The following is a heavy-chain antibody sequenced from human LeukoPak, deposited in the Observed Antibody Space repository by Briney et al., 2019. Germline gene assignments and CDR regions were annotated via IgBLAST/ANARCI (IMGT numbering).Heavy chain of an antibody. J-gene: IGHJ6*02. CDR2: INPNSGGT. Sequence: GASVKVSCKASGYTFTGYYMHWVRQAPGQGLEWMGWINPNSGGTNYAQKFQGWVTMTRDTSISTAYMELSRLRSDDTAVYYCARDYSGYDPTVYYYYGMDVWGQGTTVTVSS. CDR3: ARDYSGYDPTVYYYYGMDV. CDR1: GYTFTGYY. D-gene: IGHD5-12*01. V-gene: IGHV1-2*04.